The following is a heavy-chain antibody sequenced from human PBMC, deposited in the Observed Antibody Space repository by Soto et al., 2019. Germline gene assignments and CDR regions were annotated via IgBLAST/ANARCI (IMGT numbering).Heavy chain of an antibody. V-gene: IGHV1-18*01. Sequence: QVHLVQSGAEVKKPGASVKVSGQGSGYAFTTYGITWVRQAPGQGLEWMGWISAHNGNTNYAQKLQGRVTVTGDTSTSTAYMELRSLRYDDTAVYYCARGRYGEYWGQGALVTVSS. CDR3: ARGRYGEY. CDR2: ISAHNGNT. CDR1: GYAFTTYG. J-gene: IGHJ4*02. D-gene: IGHD3-10*01.